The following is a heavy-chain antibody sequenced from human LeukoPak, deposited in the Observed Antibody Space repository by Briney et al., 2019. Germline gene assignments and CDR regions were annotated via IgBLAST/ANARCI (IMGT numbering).Heavy chain of an antibody. CDR3: ASRNYYDTTGYYQFYFDY. D-gene: IGHD3-22*01. V-gene: IGHV1-18*01. J-gene: IGHJ4*02. CDR2: SAPYNGDT. Sequence: ASVRVSCKASGYTFTNFGITWVRQAPGQGLEWMGWSAPYNGDTHYTQSLQDRVTMTTDTSTSTAYMELRSLRSDDTAVYYCASRNYYDTTGYYQFYFDYWGQGTLVTVSS. CDR1: GYTFTNFG.